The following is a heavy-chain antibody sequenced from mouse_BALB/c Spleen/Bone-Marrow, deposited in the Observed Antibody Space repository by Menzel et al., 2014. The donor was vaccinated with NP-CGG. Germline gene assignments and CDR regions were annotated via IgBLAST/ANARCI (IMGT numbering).Heavy chain of an antibody. J-gene: IGHJ1*01. Sequence: LQQSGSELVRPGASVKLSCKASGYTFTSYWMHWVKQRPGQGLEWIGNNYPGSGSTNYDEKFKSKATLTVDTSSSTAYMQLSSLTSEDSAVYFCTREDRDWYFDVWGAGTTVTASS. CDR2: NYPGSGST. CDR3: TREDRDWYFDV. V-gene: IGHV1S22*01. CDR1: GYTFTSYW.